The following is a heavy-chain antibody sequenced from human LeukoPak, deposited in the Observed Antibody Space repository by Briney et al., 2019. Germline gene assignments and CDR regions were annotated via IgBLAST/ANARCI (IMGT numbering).Heavy chain of an antibody. CDR2: ISGSGGST. Sequence: GGSLRLSCAASGFTVSSNYMSWVRQAPGKGLEWVSAISGSGGSTYYADSVKGRFTISRGNSKNTLYLQMNSLRAEDTAVYYCAKDPDCTSGVCYTFFDYWGQGTLVTVSS. CDR1: GFTVSSNY. J-gene: IGHJ4*02. CDR3: AKDPDCTSGVCYTFFDY. D-gene: IGHD2-8*01. V-gene: IGHV3-23*01.